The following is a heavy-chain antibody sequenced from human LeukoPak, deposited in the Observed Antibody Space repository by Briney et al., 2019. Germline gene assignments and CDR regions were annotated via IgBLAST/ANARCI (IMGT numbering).Heavy chain of an antibody. V-gene: IGHV4-4*07. Sequence: SETLSLTCTVSGGSISSYYWSWIRQPAGKGLEWIGRIYTSGSTNYNPSLKSRVTMSVDTSKNQFSLKLSSVTAADTAVYYCARYLKVWNYYYGMDVWGQGTTVTVSS. CDR1: GGSISSYY. CDR3: ARYLKVWNYYYGMDV. J-gene: IGHJ6*02. D-gene: IGHD2-21*01. CDR2: IYTSGST.